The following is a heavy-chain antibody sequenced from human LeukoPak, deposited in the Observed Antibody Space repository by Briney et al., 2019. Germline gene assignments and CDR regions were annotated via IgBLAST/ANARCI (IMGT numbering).Heavy chain of an antibody. Sequence: GGSLRLSCAASGFTFSSYAMSWVRQAPGKGLEWVSAISGSGGSTYYADSVKGRFTISRDNSKNTLYLQMNSLRAEDTAVYYCAKDHYGSGSYYRAYWGQGTLVTVSS. CDR3: AKDHYGSGSYYRAY. D-gene: IGHD3-10*01. CDR1: GFTFSSYA. J-gene: IGHJ4*02. V-gene: IGHV3-23*01. CDR2: ISGSGGST.